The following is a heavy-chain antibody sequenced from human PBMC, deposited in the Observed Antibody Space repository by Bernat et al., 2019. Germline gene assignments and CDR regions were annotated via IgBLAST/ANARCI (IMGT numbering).Heavy chain of an antibody. J-gene: IGHJ6*02. CDR1: GYTFTSYG. CDR2: ISAYNGNT. Sequence: QVQLVQSGAEVKKPGASVKVSCKASGYTFTSYGISWVRQAPGQGLEWMGWISAYNGNTNYAQKLQDRVTMTIDTSTSTAYMELRSLRSDDTAVYYCARDYGDQGGGYYYYGMDVWGQGTTVTVSS. D-gene: IGHD4-17*01. V-gene: IGHV1-18*01. CDR3: ARDYGDQGGGYYYYGMDV.